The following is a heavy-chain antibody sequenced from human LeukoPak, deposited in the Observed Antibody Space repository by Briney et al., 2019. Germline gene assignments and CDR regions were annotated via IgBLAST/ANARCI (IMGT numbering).Heavy chain of an antibody. V-gene: IGHV4-34*01. CDR3: ARGTGSSWLNYYYYGMDV. J-gene: IGHJ6*02. D-gene: IGHD6-13*01. CDR1: GGSFSGYY. CDR2: INHSGST. Sequence: SETLSLTCAVYGGSFSGYYWSWIRQPPGKGLEWIGEINHSGSTNYNPFLKSRVTISVDTSKNQFSLKLSSVTAADTAVYYCARGTGSSWLNYYYYGMDVWGQGTTVTVSS.